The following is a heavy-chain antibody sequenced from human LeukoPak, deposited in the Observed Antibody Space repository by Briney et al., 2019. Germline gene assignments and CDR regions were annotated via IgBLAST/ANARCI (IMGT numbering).Heavy chain of an antibody. Sequence: SETLSLTCTVSGGSISSYYWSWVRQPPGKGLEWVGYIYYSGRTNYNPSLKSRVTISVDTSKNQFSLKLSSVTAADTAVYYCARERWGYSYGGPFDYWGQGTLVTVSS. D-gene: IGHD5-18*01. CDR2: IYYSGRT. J-gene: IGHJ4*02. CDR1: GGSISSYY. CDR3: ARERWGYSYGGPFDY. V-gene: IGHV4-59*01.